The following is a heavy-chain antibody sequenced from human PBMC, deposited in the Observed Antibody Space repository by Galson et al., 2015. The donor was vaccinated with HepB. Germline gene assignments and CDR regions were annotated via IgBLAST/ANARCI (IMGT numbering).Heavy chain of an antibody. Sequence: SLRLSCAASGFTFSSYAMHWVRQAPGKGLEWVAVISYDGSNKYYADSVKGRFTISRDNSKNTLYLQMNSLRAEDTAVYYCARGGYYDSSGSQGSGKKCFDYWGQGTLVTVSS. CDR2: ISYDGSNK. CDR3: ARGGYYDSSGSQGSGKKCFDY. V-gene: IGHV3-30*04. D-gene: IGHD3-22*01. J-gene: IGHJ4*02. CDR1: GFTFSSYA.